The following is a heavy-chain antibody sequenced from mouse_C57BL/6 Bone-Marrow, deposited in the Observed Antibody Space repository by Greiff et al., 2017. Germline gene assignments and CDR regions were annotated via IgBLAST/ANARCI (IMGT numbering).Heavy chain of an antibody. J-gene: IGHJ4*01. CDR2: INPYHGDT. D-gene: IGHD1-1*01. CDR1: GYSFTGYF. Sequence: VQLQQSGPELVKPGASVKISCKASGYSFTGYFMNWVKRSHGKSLEWIGRINPYHGDTFSNQKFKSKATLTVANSASTAHLELLSLTSEDFAVYDGERSYGSRLSMDYWGQGTSVTVSS. CDR3: ERSYGSRLSMDY. V-gene: IGHV1-37*01.